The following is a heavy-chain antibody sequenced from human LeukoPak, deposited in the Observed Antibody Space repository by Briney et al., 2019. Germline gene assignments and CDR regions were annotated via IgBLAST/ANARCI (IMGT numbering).Heavy chain of an antibody. Sequence: SETLSLTCTVSGASTSHFYWNWIRPPPGKGLEWIGYMHNSGNSKHSPSLKSRVTISIDTSKNQFSLQLTSVTAGDTAMYFCARSAEWLRNAFDIWGQGTLVIVSS. J-gene: IGHJ3*02. CDR2: MHNSGNS. CDR1: GASTSHFY. V-gene: IGHV4-59*01. CDR3: ARSAEWLRNAFDI. D-gene: IGHD5-12*01.